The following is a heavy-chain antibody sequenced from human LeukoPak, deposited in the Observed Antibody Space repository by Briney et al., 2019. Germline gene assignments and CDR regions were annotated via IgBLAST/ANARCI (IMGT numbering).Heavy chain of an antibody. D-gene: IGHD6-25*01. Sequence: PSETLSLTCTVSGDSISSYYWSWIRQSPEKGLEWIGYIHYTGSTYYNPSLRSRVTISVDTSKSQFSLRLISVTAADTAMYYCARSRGNLYFQHWGQGTLVTVSS. CDR3: ARSRGNLYFQH. J-gene: IGHJ1*01. CDR2: IHYTGST. CDR1: GDSISSYY. V-gene: IGHV4-59*01.